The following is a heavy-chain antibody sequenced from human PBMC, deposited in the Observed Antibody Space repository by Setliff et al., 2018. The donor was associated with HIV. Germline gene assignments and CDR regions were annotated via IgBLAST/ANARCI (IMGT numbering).Heavy chain of an antibody. D-gene: IGHD4-17*01. Sequence: SETLSLTCTVSGGSISSLYWSWIRQPPGKGLEWIGYIYYSGSTNYNPSLKSRVTISVDTSKNQFSLKLSSVTAADTAVYYCARAPRYGGTREGTRYYMDVWGKGTTVTVSS. CDR2: IYYSGST. CDR3: ARAPRYGGTREGTRYYMDV. V-gene: IGHV4-59*11. J-gene: IGHJ6*03. CDR1: GGSISSLY.